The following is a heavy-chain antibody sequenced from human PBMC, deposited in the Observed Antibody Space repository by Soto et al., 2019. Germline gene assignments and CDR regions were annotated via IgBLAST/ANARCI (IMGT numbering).Heavy chain of an antibody. CDR3: ARLLTGSIAY. CDR2: ISSGGGTI. J-gene: IGHJ4*02. V-gene: IGHV3-11*01. D-gene: IGHD3-9*01. Sequence: GGSLRLSCAASGFTFSDYYMTWIRQSPGKGLEWVSYISSGGGTIFYADSVKGRFIISRDNAKNSLFLQMNDLRAEDTAVYYCARLLTGSIAYWGQGTLVTV. CDR1: GFTFSDYY.